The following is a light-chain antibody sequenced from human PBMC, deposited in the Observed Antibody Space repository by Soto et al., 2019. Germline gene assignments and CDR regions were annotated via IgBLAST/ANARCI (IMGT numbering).Light chain of an antibody. J-gene: IGKJ2*01. V-gene: IGKV3-15*01. CDR2: QTS. CDR3: QHYSGWPPV. Sequence: EIVMTQSPVTLSVSRGERATLSCMASQSVSSNVAWYQQKPVQAPRLLIYQTSARATGIPGRFSGSGSGTDFTLTISNLQSEDFALYYCQHYSGWPPVFGQGTKVDIK. CDR1: QSVSSN.